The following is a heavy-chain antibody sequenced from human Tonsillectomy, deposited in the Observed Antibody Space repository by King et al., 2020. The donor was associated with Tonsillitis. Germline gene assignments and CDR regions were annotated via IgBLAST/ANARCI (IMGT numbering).Heavy chain of an antibody. V-gene: IGHV3-74*01. J-gene: IGHJ6*02. CDR2: INSDGSST. CDR1: GFTFSSHW. D-gene: IGHD3-22*01. CDR3: SREIGYDSSGYYYYYGMDV. Sequence: VQLVESGGGLVQPGGSLRLSCAASGFTFSSHWMHWVRQVSGKGLVWVSRINSDGSSTSYADSVKGRFTISRDNDKNTLYLQMNSLRAEDTAVYYCSREIGYDSSGYYYYYGMDVWGQGTTVTVAS.